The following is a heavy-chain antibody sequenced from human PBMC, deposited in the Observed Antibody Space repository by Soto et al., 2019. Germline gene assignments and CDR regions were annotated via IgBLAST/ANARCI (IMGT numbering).Heavy chain of an antibody. Sequence: ASVKVSCKASGYTFTGYYMHWVRQAPGQGLEWMGWINPNSGGTNYAQKFQGWVTMTRDTSISTAYMELSRLRSDDTAVYYCARGRGVIRYYYYGMDVWGQGTTVTVSS. J-gene: IGHJ6*02. CDR2: INPNSGGT. V-gene: IGHV1-2*04. CDR3: ARGRGVIRYYYYGMDV. CDR1: GYTFTGYY. D-gene: IGHD3-10*01.